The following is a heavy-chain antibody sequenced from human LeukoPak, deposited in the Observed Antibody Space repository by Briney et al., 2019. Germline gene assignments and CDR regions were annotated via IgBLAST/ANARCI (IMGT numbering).Heavy chain of an antibody. Sequence: SVKVSCKASGGTFSSYAISWVRQAPGQGLEWMGGIIPIFGTANYAQKFQGRVTITTDESTSTAYMELSRLRSEDTAVYYCARGVLRGPRYCSGTSCPNSYYYMDVWGKGTTVTVSS. CDR1: GGTFSSYA. D-gene: IGHD2-2*01. CDR2: IIPIFGTA. V-gene: IGHV1-69*05. CDR3: ARGVLRGPRYCSGTSCPNSYYYMDV. J-gene: IGHJ6*03.